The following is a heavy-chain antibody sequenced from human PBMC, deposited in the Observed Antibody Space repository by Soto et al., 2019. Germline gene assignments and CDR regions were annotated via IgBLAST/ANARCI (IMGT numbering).Heavy chain of an antibody. CDR1: GGTFYTYT. V-gene: IGHV1-69*13. CDR3: ARIPRYSFPTPDDLDP. Sequence: SVKVSCKASGGTFYTYTFGWVRQAPGQGLEWMGSITPIYPTTNYAERFQGRLTITADGSTHTAYMDLTSLTSEDTAVYYCARIPRYSFPTPDDLDPCGQGTLVTVSS. J-gene: IGHJ5*02. D-gene: IGHD5-18*01. CDR2: ITPIYPTT.